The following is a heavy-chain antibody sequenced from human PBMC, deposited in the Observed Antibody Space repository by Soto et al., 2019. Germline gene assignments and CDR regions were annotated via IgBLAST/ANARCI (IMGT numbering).Heavy chain of an antibody. CDR3: AKEYSSGWFDY. J-gene: IGHJ4*02. CDR2: ISYDGSNK. D-gene: IGHD6-19*01. V-gene: IGHV3-30*18. CDR1: GFTFSSYG. Sequence: GGSLRLSCAASGFTFSSYGMHWVRQAPGKGLEWEAVISYDGSNKYYADSVKGRFTISRDNSKNTLYLQMNSLRAEDTAVYYCAKEYSSGWFDYWGQGTLITVSS.